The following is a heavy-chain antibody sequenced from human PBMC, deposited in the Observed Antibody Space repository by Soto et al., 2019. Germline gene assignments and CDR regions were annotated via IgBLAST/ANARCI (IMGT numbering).Heavy chain of an antibody. D-gene: IGHD3-9*01. J-gene: IGHJ4*02. CDR2: IYYSGST. V-gene: IGHV4-39*01. CDR3: ARGMDFDWLPYVDFDY. CDR1: GGSISSSSYY. Sequence: PETLSLTCTVSGGSISSSSYYWGWIRQPPGKGLEWIGSIYYSGSTYYNPSLKSRVTISVDTSKNQFSLKLSSVTAADTAVYYCARGMDFDWLPYVDFDYWGQGTLVTVSS.